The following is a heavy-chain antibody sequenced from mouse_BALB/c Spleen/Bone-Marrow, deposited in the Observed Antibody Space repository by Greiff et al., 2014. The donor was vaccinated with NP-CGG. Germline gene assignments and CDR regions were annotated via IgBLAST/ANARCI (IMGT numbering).Heavy chain of an antibody. CDR2: INPGSGGT. J-gene: IGHJ2*01. Sequence: QVQLQQPGAELVRPGTSVKVSCKASGYAFTNYLIEWVEQRPGQGLEWIGMINPGSGGTNYNEKFKGKATLTADKSSSTAYMQLSSLTSDDSAVYFCARRDGSYFDYWGQGTTLTVSS. CDR3: ARRDGSYFDY. V-gene: IGHV1-54*01. CDR1: GYAFTNYL. D-gene: IGHD3-3*01.